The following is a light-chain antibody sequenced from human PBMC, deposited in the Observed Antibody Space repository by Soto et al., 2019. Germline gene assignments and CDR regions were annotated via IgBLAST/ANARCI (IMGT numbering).Light chain of an antibody. CDR3: ETWDSNPRV. Sequence: QSVLTQSSSASASLGSSVKLTCTLSSGHSSYIIAWHHQQPGKAPRYLMKLEGSGSYNKGSGDPDRCSGSSSAADRYLTISNLEYEAEDNYDCETWDSNPRVFGAGTKLTVL. CDR2: LEGSGSY. J-gene: IGLJ2*01. CDR1: SGHSSYI. V-gene: IGLV4-60*01.